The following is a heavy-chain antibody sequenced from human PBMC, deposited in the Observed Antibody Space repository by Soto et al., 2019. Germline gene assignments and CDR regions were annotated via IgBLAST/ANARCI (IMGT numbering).Heavy chain of an antibody. V-gene: IGHV1-69*01. Sequence: QVQLVQSGAEVKKPGASVKVSCKAPGVTFSTYAISWVRQAPGQGLEWMGGVIPIFGTPKYAQKFQGRVTITADESTSTCYMELRSLRSEDTAVYYCARSQGGSSSLDIYYYYYYGMDVWGQGTTVTVSS. CDR3: ARSQGGSSSLDIYYYYYYGMDV. J-gene: IGHJ6*02. CDR2: VIPIFGTP. CDR1: GVTFSTYA. D-gene: IGHD2-15*01.